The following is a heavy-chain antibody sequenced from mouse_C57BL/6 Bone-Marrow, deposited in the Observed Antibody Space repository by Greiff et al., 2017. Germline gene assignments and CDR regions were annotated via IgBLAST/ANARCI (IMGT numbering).Heavy chain of an antibody. CDR1: GYTFTDYE. V-gene: IGHV1-15*01. Sequence: VQLQQSGAELVRPGASVTLSCKASGYTFTDYEMNWVKQTPVHGLEWIGAIDPETGGTAYNQKFKGKAILTADKSSSTAYMQLRSLTSEDSAVYYCTRCYYAPEAMDYWGQGTSVTVSS. CDR2: IDPETGGT. D-gene: IGHD1-1*02. J-gene: IGHJ4*01. CDR3: TRCYYAPEAMDY.